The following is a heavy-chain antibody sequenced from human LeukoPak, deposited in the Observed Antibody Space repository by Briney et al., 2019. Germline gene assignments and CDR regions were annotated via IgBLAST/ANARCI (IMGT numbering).Heavy chain of an antibody. CDR2: ISGIGDNT. J-gene: IGHJ4*02. Sequence: ETLSLTCTVSGGSIGSGYYWAWIRQAPGKGLEWVSDISGIGDNTYYADSVKGRFTISRDNSNNTLYLQMHSLRAEDTALYYCAKARSGFVYGDFDYWGQGTLVTVSS. CDR1: GGSIGSGYY. D-gene: IGHD4-17*01. V-gene: IGHV3-23*01. CDR3: AKARSGFVYGDFDY.